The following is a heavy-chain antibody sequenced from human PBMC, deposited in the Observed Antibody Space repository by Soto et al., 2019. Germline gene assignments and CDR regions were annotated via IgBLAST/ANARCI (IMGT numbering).Heavy chain of an antibody. Sequence: GGSLRLSCAASGFTFSSYGMHWVRQAPGKGLEWVAVIWYDGSNKYYADSVKGRFTISRDNSKNTLYLQMNSLRAEDTAVYYCARDPSHYDFWGRPKNDAFDIWGQGTMVTVSS. CDR1: GFTFSSYG. J-gene: IGHJ3*02. CDR3: ARDPSHYDFWGRPKNDAFDI. V-gene: IGHV3-33*01. D-gene: IGHD3-3*01. CDR2: IWYDGSNK.